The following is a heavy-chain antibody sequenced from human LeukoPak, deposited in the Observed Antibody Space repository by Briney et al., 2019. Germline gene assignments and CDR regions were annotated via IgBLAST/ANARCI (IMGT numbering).Heavy chain of an antibody. J-gene: IGHJ5*02. CDR2: ITSTSSYI. CDR1: GFTFSSYN. Sequence: GGSLRLSCAASGFTFSSYNMNWVRQAPGKGLEWVSSITSTSSYIYYADSVKGRFTISRDNAKNSLFLQMNSLRAEDTAVYYCVREGSIAAAGTGGYNWFDPWGQGTLVTVSS. V-gene: IGHV3-21*01. D-gene: IGHD6-13*01. CDR3: VREGSIAAAGTGGYNWFDP.